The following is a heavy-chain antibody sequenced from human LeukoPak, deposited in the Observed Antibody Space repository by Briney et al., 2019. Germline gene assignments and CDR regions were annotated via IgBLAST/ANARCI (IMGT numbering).Heavy chain of an antibody. V-gene: IGHV3-7*01. Sequence: GGSLRLSCAASGFTFNNYWMTWVRQAPGKGLEWVANKNQDGSEKYYVDSVKGRFTISRDNANKSLFLQMNSLRPEDTAVYYCARRATRDTGSCYSCAFDIWGQGTMVTVSS. J-gene: IGHJ3*02. CDR3: ARRATRDTGSCYSCAFDI. D-gene: IGHD2-15*01. CDR1: GFTFNNYW. CDR2: KNQDGSEK.